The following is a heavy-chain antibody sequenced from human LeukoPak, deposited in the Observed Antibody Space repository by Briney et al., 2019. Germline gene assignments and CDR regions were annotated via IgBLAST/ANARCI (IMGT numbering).Heavy chain of an antibody. CDR2: ISSSSSYI. Sequence: AGGSLRLSCAASGFTFSSYSMNWVRQAPGKGLEWVSSISSSSSYIYYADSVKGRFTISRDNAKNSLYLQMNSLRVEDTALYYCARDYEQLGTWAHGHWGQGTLVTVSS. CDR3: ARDYEQLGTWAHGH. V-gene: IGHV3-21*04. CDR1: GFTFSSYS. J-gene: IGHJ4*02. D-gene: IGHD6-13*01.